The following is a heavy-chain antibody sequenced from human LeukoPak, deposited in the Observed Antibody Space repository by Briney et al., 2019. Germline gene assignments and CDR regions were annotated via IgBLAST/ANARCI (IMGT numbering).Heavy chain of an antibody. CDR1: GGTFSSYA. D-gene: IGHD1-26*01. CDR2: FDPEDGET. Sequence: ASVKVSCKASGGTFSSYAISWVRQAPGKGLEWMGGFDPEDGETIYAQKFQGRVTMTEDTSTDTACMELSGLGSEDTAVYYCATYKGGSYYLDYWGQGTLVTVSS. V-gene: IGHV1-24*01. J-gene: IGHJ4*02. CDR3: ATYKGGSYYLDY.